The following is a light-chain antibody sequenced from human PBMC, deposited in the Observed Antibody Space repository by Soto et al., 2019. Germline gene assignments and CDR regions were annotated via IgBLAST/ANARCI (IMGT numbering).Light chain of an antibody. CDR2: DVS. V-gene: IGLV2-14*01. CDR1: SSDVGGYNY. J-gene: IGLJ1*01. Sequence: QSVLTQPASVSGSPGQSITISCTGTSSDVGGYNYVSWYQQHPGKAPKFMIYDVSNRPSGVSNCFSGSKSSNTPSLTISGLQAEDEADYYCCSYTNSNTRQIVFGPGTKVTVL. CDR3: CSYTNSNTRQIV.